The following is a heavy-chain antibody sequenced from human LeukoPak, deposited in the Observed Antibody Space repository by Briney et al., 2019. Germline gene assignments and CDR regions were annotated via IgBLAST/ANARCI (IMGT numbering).Heavy chain of an antibody. CDR3: ARSDLGTIPAGPFNY. Sequence: ASVTVSCKASGYTFTNYGITWVRQAPGQGLEWMGWISGYQGSTKYAQNFQGRVTMTINTSTSTAYMDSRSLRSDDTDIYFCARSDLGTIPAGPFNYWGQGTLVAVSS. D-gene: IGHD5-24*01. J-gene: IGHJ4*02. CDR1: GYTFTNYG. CDR2: ISGYQGST. V-gene: IGHV1-18*01.